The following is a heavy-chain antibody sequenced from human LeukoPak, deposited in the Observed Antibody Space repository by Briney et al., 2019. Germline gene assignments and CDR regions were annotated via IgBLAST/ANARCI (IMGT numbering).Heavy chain of an antibody. D-gene: IGHD2-8*01. CDR1: GFTFSSYA. J-gene: IGHJ4*02. Sequence: GGSLRLSCITSGFTFSSYAMNWVRQAPGKGLEWVSGISGSNTYYADSVKGRFTISRDSSKNTMYLHMNNLRAEDTAVYYCSKDDCVNGICYFDKWGQGTPVIVSS. V-gene: IGHV3-23*01. CDR3: SKDDCVNGICYFDK. CDR2: ISGSNT.